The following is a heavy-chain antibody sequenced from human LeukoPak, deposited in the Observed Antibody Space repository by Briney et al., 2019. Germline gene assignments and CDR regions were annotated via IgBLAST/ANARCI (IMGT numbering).Heavy chain of an antibody. CDR1: GYTFTSYV. D-gene: IGHD3-10*01. CDR3: ARVGSYYYGSGSYCFDY. V-gene: IGHV1-18*01. J-gene: IGHJ4*02. CDR2: ISAYNGNT. Sequence: ASVKYSCKASGYTFTSYVISWVRQAPGEGLEWVGWISAYNGNTNYAQKLQGRVTMTTDTSTSTGYMELRSLRSDDTAVSYGARVGSYYYGSGSYCFDYWGQGTLVTVSS.